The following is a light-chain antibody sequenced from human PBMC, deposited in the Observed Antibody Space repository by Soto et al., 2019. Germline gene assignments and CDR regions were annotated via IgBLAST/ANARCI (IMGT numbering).Light chain of an antibody. CDR3: KNYINGPRP. CDR1: QSVGNN. CDR2: GAS. J-gene: IGKJ1*01. V-gene: IGKV3-15*01. Sequence: EIVMTQSPATLSVSPGERATLSCRASQSVGNNLAWYQQKPGQAPRLLIYGASIRATDIPARFSGSGSGTEFTLTISGLRSEDFEVYTCKNYINGPRPFGQGTKGKI.